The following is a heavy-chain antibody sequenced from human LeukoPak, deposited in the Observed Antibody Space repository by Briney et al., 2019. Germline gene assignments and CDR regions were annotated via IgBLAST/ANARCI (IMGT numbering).Heavy chain of an antibody. D-gene: IGHD3-10*01. J-gene: IGHJ3*02. Sequence: ASVKVSCKASGYTFTSYGISWVRQAPGQGLEWMGWISAYNGNTNYAQKFQGWVTMTRDTSISTAYMELSRLRSDDTAVYYCARNAGPARGGPNDAFDIWGQGTMVTVSS. CDR2: ISAYNGNT. CDR1: GYTFTSYG. V-gene: IGHV1-18*01. CDR3: ARNAGPARGGPNDAFDI.